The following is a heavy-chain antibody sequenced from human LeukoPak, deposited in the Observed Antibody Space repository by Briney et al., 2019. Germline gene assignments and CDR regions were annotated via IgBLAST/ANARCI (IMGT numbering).Heavy chain of an antibody. CDR2: IYYSGST. V-gene: IGHV4-30-4*08. J-gene: IGHJ4*02. CDR3: ARHGYARGAFDY. CDR1: GGSISSGDYY. Sequence: SETLSLTRTVSGGSISSGDYYWSWIRQPPGKGLEWIGYIYYSGSTYYNPSLKSRVTISVDTSKNQFSLKLSSVTTADTAVYYCARHGYARGAFDYWGQGTLVTVPS. D-gene: IGHD5-12*01.